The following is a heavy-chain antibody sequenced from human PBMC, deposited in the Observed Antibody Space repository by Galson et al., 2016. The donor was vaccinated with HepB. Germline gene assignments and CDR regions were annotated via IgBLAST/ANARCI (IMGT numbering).Heavy chain of an antibody. CDR2: ISGSGDSA. V-gene: IGHV3-23*01. J-gene: IGHJ4*02. D-gene: IGHD1-14*01. CDR1: GFTFSSYA. CDR3: AKGYGLFDY. Sequence: SLRLSCAASGFTFSSYAMTWVRQAPGKGLEWVSGISGSGDSAYYGDSVKGRFSISRDNSKNTLYLQMNSLRADDTAVDYCAKGYGLFDYWGQGTLVTVSS.